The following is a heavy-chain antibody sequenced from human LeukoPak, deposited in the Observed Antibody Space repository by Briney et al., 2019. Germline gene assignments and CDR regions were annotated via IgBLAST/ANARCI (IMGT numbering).Heavy chain of an antibody. J-gene: IGHJ4*02. CDR2: ISWNSGSI. V-gene: IGHV3-9*01. D-gene: IGHD6-13*01. CDR3: AKAHSISWPYAFDS. CDR1: GFTFDDYA. Sequence: PGRSLRLSCAASGFTFDDYAMHWVRQAPGKGLEWVSGISWNSGSIGYADSVKGRFTISRDNSKNTVYLQMDNLRAEDSAMYYCAKAHSISWPYAFDSWGQGTLVTVSS.